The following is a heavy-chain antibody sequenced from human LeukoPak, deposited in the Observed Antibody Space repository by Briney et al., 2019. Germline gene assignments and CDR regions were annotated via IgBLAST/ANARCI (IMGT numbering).Heavy chain of an antibody. J-gene: IGHJ4*02. D-gene: IGHD3-22*01. V-gene: IGHV4-59*12. CDR1: GGSISSYY. CDR3: ARDKYYYDSSGYRLFDY. Sequence: SETLSLTCTVSGGSISSYYWSWIRQPPGKGLEWIGYIYYNGRTTYNPSLKSRVTISVDTSKNQFSLKLSSVTAADTAVYYCARDKYYYDSSGYRLFDYWGQGTLVTVSS. CDR2: IYYNGRT.